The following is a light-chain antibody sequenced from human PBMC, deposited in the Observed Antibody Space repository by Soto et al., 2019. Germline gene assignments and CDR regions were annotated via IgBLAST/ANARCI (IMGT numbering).Light chain of an antibody. Sequence: PGERASLSCRASQSISGRYLAWYQQKPGQAPRLLIYDASSRATGIPDRFSGSGSGTDFILTISRLEPEDLAVYYCQQYGSSPLTFGGGTKGEIK. CDR2: DAS. CDR3: QQYGSSPLT. V-gene: IGKV3-20*01. CDR1: QSISGRY. J-gene: IGKJ4*01.